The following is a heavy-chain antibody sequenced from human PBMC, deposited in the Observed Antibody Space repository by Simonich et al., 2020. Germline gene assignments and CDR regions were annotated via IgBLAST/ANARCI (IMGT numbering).Heavy chain of an antibody. CDR1: GGSFSGYY. Sequence: QVQLQQWVAGLLKHSETLSLTCAFYGGSFSGYYWVWIRQPPGKGLEWIGEINHSGSTNHNQSLTRRVTISVDTSKNQFSLKLSSVTAADTAVYYCARRRSGLVIDYWGQGTLVTVSS. V-gene: IGHV4-34*01. CDR3: ARRRSGLVIDY. J-gene: IGHJ4*02. CDR2: INHSGST. D-gene: IGHD3-9*01.